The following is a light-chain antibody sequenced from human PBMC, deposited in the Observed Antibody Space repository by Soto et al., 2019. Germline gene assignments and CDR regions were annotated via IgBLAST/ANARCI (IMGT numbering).Light chain of an antibody. V-gene: IGKV1-5*03. CDR2: KAS. CDR3: QQYNSYSRT. J-gene: IGKJ1*01. CDR1: QTISNW. Sequence: DIQMTQSPSTLSASVGDRVTISCRASQTISNWLAWYQQKPGKAPKLLIYKASSLESGVPSRFSGSGSGTEFTLTISSLRPDDFATYYCQQYNSYSRTFGQGTKVDI.